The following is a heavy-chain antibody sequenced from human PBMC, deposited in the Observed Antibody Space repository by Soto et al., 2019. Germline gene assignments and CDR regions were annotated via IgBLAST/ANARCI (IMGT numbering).Heavy chain of an antibody. J-gene: IGHJ4*01. CDR1: GSSVSSEYY. V-gene: IGHV4-38-2*02. CDR3: ARDVVVTSVHQYYFDF. D-gene: IGHD2-21*02. CDR2: IYHRGTT. Sequence: KPSETLSLTCGVSGSSVSSEYYWGWIRQPPGKGLEWIGSIYHRGTTYYNPSLKSRVTLSVDTSKNHFSLKLSSATAADTAVYYCARDVVVTSVHQYYFDFWGHGALVTVSS.